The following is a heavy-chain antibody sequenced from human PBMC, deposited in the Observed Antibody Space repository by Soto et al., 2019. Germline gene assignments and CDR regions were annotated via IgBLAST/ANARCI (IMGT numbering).Heavy chain of an antibody. CDR2: SSARSGDS. CDR1: GFRFSNYV. V-gene: IGHV3-23*01. CDR3: AKAFSSNDESYYFDS. D-gene: IGHD1-1*01. Sequence: EVQLLESGGGLVQPGGSLRLSCAASGFRFSNYVMSWVRQAPGKGLEWVSASSARSGDSYYADSVRGRFTISRDNSKSTLDLQIHSLRAEDTAVYYCAKAFSSNDESYYFDSWGQGTLVTVSS. J-gene: IGHJ4*02.